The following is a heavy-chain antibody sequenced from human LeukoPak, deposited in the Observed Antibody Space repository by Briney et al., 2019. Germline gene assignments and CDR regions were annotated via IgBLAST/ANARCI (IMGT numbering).Heavy chain of an antibody. V-gene: IGHV4-39*01. D-gene: IGHD3-3*01. CDR2: IYYSGST. Sequence: PSETLSLTCTVSGGSISSSSYYLGWIRQPPGKGLEWIVSIYYSGSTYYNPSLKSRVTISVDTSKNQFSLKLSSVTAADTAVYYCARRGLFGVVTPTIFFDYWGQGTLVTVSS. J-gene: IGHJ4*02. CDR1: GGSISSSSYY. CDR3: ARRGLFGVVTPTIFFDY.